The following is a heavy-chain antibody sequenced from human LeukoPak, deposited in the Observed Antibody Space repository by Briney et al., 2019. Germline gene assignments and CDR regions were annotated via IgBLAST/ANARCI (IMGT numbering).Heavy chain of an antibody. V-gene: IGHV4-31*03. CDR1: GDSISSGGYY. Sequence: PSQTLSLTCTVSGDSISSGGYYWSWIRQHPGKGLEWIGCIYYGGSSDYNPSLTSRLTISVDTSKNQFSLKLSSMTAADTAVYYCARHRRAPRSGNYYNDLDYWGQGTLVTVSS. D-gene: IGHD3-10*01. CDR3: ARHRRAPRSGNYYNDLDY. J-gene: IGHJ4*02. CDR2: IYYGGSS.